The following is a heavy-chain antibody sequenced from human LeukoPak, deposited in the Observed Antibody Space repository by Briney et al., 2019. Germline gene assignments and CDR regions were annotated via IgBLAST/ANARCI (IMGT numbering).Heavy chain of an antibody. Sequence: SETLSLTCTVSGDSISKYYWSWIRQPPGKGLEWIGYISYSGITNYNPSLKSRVTISLDTSKSHFSLKMRSVTAADTAVYYCARGLYPDDAFDIWGQGTMVTVSS. V-gene: IGHV4-59*08. J-gene: IGHJ3*02. CDR3: ARGLYPDDAFDI. CDR2: ISYSGIT. CDR1: GDSISKYY. D-gene: IGHD3-16*02.